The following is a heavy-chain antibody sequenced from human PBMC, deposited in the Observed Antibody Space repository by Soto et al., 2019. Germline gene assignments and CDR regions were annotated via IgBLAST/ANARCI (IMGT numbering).Heavy chain of an antibody. D-gene: IGHD2-8*01. CDR2: IWYDGSNK. Sequence: QVQLVESGGGVVQPGRSLRLSCAASGFTFSSYGMHLVRQAPGTGLEWVAVIWYDGSNKYYADSVKGRFTISRDNSKNTLYRQMNSLRAEDTAVYYCARGLFARPRSNYYFDYWGQGTLVTVSS. CDR3: ARGLFARPRSNYYFDY. J-gene: IGHJ4*02. V-gene: IGHV3-33*01. CDR1: GFTFSSYG.